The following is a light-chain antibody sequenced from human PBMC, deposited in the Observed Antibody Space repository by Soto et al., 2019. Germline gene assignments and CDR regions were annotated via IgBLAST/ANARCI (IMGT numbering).Light chain of an antibody. V-gene: IGKV1-13*02. CDR1: LDITTA. J-gene: IGKJ2*01. CDR2: DAS. CDR3: QQFIAYPHT. Sequence: IQLTQSPSSLSASVGDTVTITCRASLDITTALAWYQQTPGKPPKVLIYDASSLQSGVPSRFSGSGSGTHFTLTISSLQTEDFATYFCQQFIAYPHTFGQGTKLEIK.